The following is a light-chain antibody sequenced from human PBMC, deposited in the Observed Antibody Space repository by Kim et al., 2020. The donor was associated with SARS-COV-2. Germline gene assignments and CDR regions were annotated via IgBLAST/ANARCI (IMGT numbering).Light chain of an antibody. J-gene: IGKJ1*01. Sequence: LSPGERATLSCTASQSVSSNLAWYQQKPGQAPRLLISDASTRATGIPARFSGGGSGTDFTLTISSLQSEDFAVYYCQQHNKWPRTFGQGTKLDI. CDR3: QQHNKWPRT. CDR1: QSVSSN. CDR2: DAS. V-gene: IGKV3-15*01.